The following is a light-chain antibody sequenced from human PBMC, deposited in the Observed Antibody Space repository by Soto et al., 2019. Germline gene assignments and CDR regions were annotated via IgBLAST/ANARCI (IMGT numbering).Light chain of an antibody. Sequence: QSVLTQPASVSGSPGQSITISCTGTSSDVGGYNYVSWYQQHPGKAPKLMIYDVSNRPSGVSNRFSGSKSGNTASLTISGLQAEDEADYYCISYTSSSTLVVFGVRTKLTVL. CDR3: ISYTSSSTLVV. CDR2: DVS. J-gene: IGLJ2*01. CDR1: SSDVGGYNY. V-gene: IGLV2-14*01.